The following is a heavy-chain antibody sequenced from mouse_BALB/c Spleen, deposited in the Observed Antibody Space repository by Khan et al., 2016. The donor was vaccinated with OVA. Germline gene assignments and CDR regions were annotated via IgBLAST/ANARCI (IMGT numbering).Heavy chain of an antibody. J-gene: IGHJ4*01. Sequence: VKLLESGPGLVAPSQSLSITCTVSGFSLTSYGVHWVRQPPGKGLEWLGVIWAGGSTNYNSALMSRLSISKDNSKSQVFLKMNSLQTDDTAMYYCAGLYYYGSSFYAMDYWGQGTSVTVSS. V-gene: IGHV2-9*02. D-gene: IGHD1-1*01. CDR2: IWAGGST. CDR1: GFSLTSYG. CDR3: AGLYYYGSSFYAMDY.